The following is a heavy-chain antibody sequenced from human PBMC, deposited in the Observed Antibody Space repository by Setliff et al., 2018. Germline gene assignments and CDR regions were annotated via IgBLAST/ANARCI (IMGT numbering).Heavy chain of an antibody. CDR1: GGSISSSSYY. CDR3: ARLPGYCIGGTCSGYYTFDI. J-gene: IGHJ3*02. D-gene: IGHD2-15*01. CDR2: INYTGNT. V-gene: IGHV4-39*01. Sequence: ETLSLTCTVSGGSISSSSYYWGWLRQPPGKGLEWIGSINYTGNTYYNPSLESRVTISVDTSKNQFSLNLRSVTAADTAVFYCARLPGYCIGGTCSGYYTFDIWGQGTMVTVSS.